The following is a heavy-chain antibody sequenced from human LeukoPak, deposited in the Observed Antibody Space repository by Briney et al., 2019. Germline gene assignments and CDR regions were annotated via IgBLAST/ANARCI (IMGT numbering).Heavy chain of an antibody. Sequence: GGSLRLSCVASGFTFTNHWMSWVRQAPGKGLEWVANIREDGGHKNYVDSVRGRFTISRDNAKNSLFLQMDSLRVDDTAIYYCARDGRGGHNDFWGQGTLITVSS. D-gene: IGHD4-23*01. V-gene: IGHV3-7*01. CDR1: GFTFTNHW. J-gene: IGHJ4*02. CDR2: IREDGGHK. CDR3: ARDGRGGHNDF.